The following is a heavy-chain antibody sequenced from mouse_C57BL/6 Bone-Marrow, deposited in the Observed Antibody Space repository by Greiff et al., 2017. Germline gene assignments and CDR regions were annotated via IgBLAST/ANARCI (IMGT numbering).Heavy chain of an antibody. J-gene: IGHJ4*01. CDR2: ISSGGDYI. CDR3: TRPYVHYSMDY. V-gene: IGHV5-9-1*02. CDR1: GFTFSSYA. Sequence: EVKLMESGEGLVKPGGSLKLSCAASGFTFSSYAMSWVRQTPEQRLEWVAYISSGGDYIYYADTVKGRFTISRDNARNTLSLQMSSLKSEDTAMYYCTRPYVHYSMDYWGQGTSVTVSS. D-gene: IGHD2-14*01.